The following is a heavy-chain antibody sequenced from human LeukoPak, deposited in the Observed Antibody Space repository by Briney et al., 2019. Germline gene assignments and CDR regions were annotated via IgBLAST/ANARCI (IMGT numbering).Heavy chain of an antibody. CDR1: GGSISNYY. CDR2: MHTSGST. V-gene: IGHV4-4*07. D-gene: IGHD2-2*01. CDR3: ARVRGRYCSSTSCSEDAFDI. Sequence: SETLSLTCTVSGGSISNYYWNWIRQSAGKGLEWIGRMHTSGSTNYNPSLKSRLTMSVDTSKNQFSLKLSSVTAADTAVYYCARVRGRYCSSTSCSEDAFDIWGQGTMVTVSS. J-gene: IGHJ3*02.